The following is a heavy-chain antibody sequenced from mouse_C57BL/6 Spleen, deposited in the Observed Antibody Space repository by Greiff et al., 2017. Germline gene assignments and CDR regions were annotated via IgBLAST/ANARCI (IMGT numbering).Heavy chain of an antibody. CDR2: IYPSDSET. D-gene: IGHD2-3*01. CDR3: ARMDGYSYWYFDV. V-gene: IGHV1-61*01. CDR1: GYTFTSYW. Sequence: VQLQQPGAELVRPGSSVKLSCKASGYTFTSYWMDWVKQRPGQGLEWIGNIYPSDSETHYNQKFKDKATLTVDKSSSTAYMQLSSLTSEDSAVYYCARMDGYSYWYFDVWGTGTTVTVSS. J-gene: IGHJ1*03.